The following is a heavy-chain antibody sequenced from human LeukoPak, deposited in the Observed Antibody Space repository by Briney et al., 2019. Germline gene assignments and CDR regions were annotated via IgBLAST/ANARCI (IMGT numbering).Heavy chain of an antibody. CDR1: GFSFSSYS. CDR2: IGSSTSTT. D-gene: IGHD2-21*01. J-gene: IGHJ3*02. CDR3: ARDRGYSFDI. Sequence: GGSLRLSCAASGFSFSSYSMNWVRQAPGEGLEWVSYIGSSTSTTYYADSVKGRFTIYRDNAKNSLYLQMNSLRAEDTAAYYCARDRGYSFDIWGQGTMVTVSS. V-gene: IGHV3-48*01.